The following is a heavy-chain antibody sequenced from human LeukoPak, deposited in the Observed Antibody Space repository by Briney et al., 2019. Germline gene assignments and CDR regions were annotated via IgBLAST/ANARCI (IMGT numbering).Heavy chain of an antibody. CDR3: ARDRVGAGCFDI. V-gene: IGHV3-74*01. Sequence: GGSLRLSRAASGFTFSSYWMHWVRQAPGKGLVWVSRINSDGSSTSYADSVKGRFTISRDNAKNTLYLQMNSLRAEDTAVYYCARDRVGAGCFDIWGQGTMVTVSS. CDR2: INSDGSST. D-gene: IGHD1-26*01. J-gene: IGHJ3*02. CDR1: GFTFSSYW.